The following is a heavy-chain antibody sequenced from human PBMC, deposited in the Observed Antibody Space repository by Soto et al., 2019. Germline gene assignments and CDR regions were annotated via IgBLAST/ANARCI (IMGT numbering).Heavy chain of an antibody. J-gene: IGHJ5*02. CDR2: ISSSSSYT. Sequence: QVQLVESGGGLVKPGGSLRLSCAASGFTFSDYYMSWIRQAPGKGLEWVSYISSSSSYTNYADSVKGRFTISRDNAKNSLYLQMNSLRAEDTAVYYCASDNHQGGFDPWGQGTLVTVSS. V-gene: IGHV3-11*05. CDR3: ASDNHQGGFDP. CDR1: GFTFSDYY.